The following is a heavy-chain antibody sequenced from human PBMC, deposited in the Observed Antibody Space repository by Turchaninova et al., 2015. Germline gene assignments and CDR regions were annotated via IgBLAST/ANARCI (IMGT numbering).Heavy chain of an antibody. CDR3: VRHSDNYPNVYLDY. D-gene: IGHD3-22*01. CDR1: GFILNNYA. CDR2: ISAGGSTK. V-gene: IGHV3-23*01. J-gene: IGHJ4*02. Sequence: EVQLLESGGGWVQPGGALRLLGPARGFILNNYAMSRVRQAAGQGVEWVSAISAGGSTKYYADSLKGRFTISRNNAKNTLYLQMISLRAEDTALFYCVRHSDNYPNVYLDYWGQEGTLVTVSS.